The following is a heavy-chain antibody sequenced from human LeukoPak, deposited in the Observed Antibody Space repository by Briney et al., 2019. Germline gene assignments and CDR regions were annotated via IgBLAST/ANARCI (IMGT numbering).Heavy chain of an antibody. Sequence: SETLSLTCTVSGGSISSGSYYWSWIRQPAGKGLEWIGRIYTSGSTNYNPSLKSRVTISVDTPKNQFSLKLSSVTAADTAVYYCARADSLNWFDPWGQGTLVTVSS. V-gene: IGHV4-61*02. D-gene: IGHD2-21*02. CDR3: ARADSLNWFDP. J-gene: IGHJ5*02. CDR2: IYTSGST. CDR1: GGSISSGSYY.